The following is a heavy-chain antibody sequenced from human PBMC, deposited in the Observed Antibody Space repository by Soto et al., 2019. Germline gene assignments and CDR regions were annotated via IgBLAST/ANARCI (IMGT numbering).Heavy chain of an antibody. CDR2: MNPQSGNP. Sequence: QVQLLQSGAEVKEPGASVKVSCRASGYTFTSNDLNWVRQATGQGLEWMGWMNPQSGNPGYPQKFKGRATMTRNSSIRTGDMELSGLTYEDRDVYYGARDARVVGLWGQGKMVTVSS. V-gene: IGHV1-8*01. CDR3: ARDARVVGL. CDR1: GYTFTSND. D-gene: IGHD3-16*02. J-gene: IGHJ3*01.